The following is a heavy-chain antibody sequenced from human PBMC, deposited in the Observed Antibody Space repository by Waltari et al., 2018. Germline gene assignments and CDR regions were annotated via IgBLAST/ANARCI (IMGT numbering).Heavy chain of an antibody. CDR1: GFIFGDFF. Sequence: QEHLVESGGGLVKPGGSLRLSCAVSGFIFGDFFISWLRQPPGKGLEWIGGVFNTGSPSYNPYLKSRVTISVDSSKNQFTLRLTAVTAADTAVYYCAGEKARYGFDVWGQGTTVIVSS. V-gene: IGHV4-38-2*02. J-gene: IGHJ6*02. CDR3: AGEKARYGFDV. CDR2: VFNTGSP.